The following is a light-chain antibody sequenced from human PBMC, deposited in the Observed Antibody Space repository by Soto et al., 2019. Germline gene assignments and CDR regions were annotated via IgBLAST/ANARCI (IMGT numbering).Light chain of an antibody. CDR1: QSVSTY. J-gene: IGKJ4*01. CDR2: DAS. V-gene: IGKV3-11*01. Sequence: EIVLTQSPATLSLSPGERATLSCRASQSVSTYLAWYQQKPGQAPRLLIYDASNRATGIPARFSGSGSGTDFTLTISSLEPEDFAVYYCQHRSDWPLTFGGGTKVEIK. CDR3: QHRSDWPLT.